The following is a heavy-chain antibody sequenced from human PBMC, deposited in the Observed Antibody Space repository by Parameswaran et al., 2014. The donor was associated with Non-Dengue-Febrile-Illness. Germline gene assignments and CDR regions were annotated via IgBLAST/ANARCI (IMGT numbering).Heavy chain of an antibody. CDR2: ISAYNGNT. D-gene: IGHD2-15*01. CDR3: ARDRGCYFLGCAVRFDP. V-gene: IGHV1-18*01. J-gene: IGHJ5*02. Sequence: WVRQAPGQGLEWMGWISAYNGNTNYAQKLQGRVTMTTDASTSTAYMELRSLRSDDTAVYYCARDRGCYFLGCAVRFDPWGQGTLVTVSS.